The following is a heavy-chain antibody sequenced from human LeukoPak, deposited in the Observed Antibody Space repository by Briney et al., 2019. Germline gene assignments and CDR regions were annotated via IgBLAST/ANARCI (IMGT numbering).Heavy chain of an antibody. CDR2: IGTIGDT. CDR1: GFTFSTYD. V-gene: IGHV3-13*01. D-gene: IGHD2-21*01. Sequence: GGSLRLSCAASGFTFSTYDMHWVRQVSGKGLEWVSSIGTIGDTFYPGPVKGRFTISRENAKNSLYLQMNGLRAGDTAVYYCARATVIGNAPVPGYMDVWGKGTTVTVSS. J-gene: IGHJ6*03. CDR3: ARATVIGNAPVPGYMDV.